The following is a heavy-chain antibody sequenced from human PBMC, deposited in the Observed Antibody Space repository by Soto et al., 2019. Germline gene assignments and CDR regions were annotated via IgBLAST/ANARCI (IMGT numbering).Heavy chain of an antibody. CDR1: GFTFSSYA. D-gene: IGHD3-22*01. J-gene: IGHJ6*02. CDR2: ISYDGSNK. V-gene: IGHV3-30-3*01. CDR3: ARDRIASSGLGYGMDV. Sequence: QVQLVESGGGVVQPGRSLRLSCAASGFTFSSYAMHWVRQAPGKGLEWVAVISYDGSNKYYADSVKGRFTISRDNSKNTLYLQMNSLRAEDTAVYYCARDRIASSGLGYGMDVWGQGTTVTVSS.